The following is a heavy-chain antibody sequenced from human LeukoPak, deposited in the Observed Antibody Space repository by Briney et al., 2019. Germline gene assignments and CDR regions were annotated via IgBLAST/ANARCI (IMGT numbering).Heavy chain of an antibody. V-gene: IGHV3-23*01. CDR3: AKVMGGWPLFDY. CDR1: GFTFSTYA. CDR2: ISGSGGST. Sequence: GVSLRLSCAASGFTFSTYAMSWVRQAPGKGLEWVSAISGSGGSTYYADSVKGRFTISRDNSKNTLYLQMNSLRAEDTAVYYCAKVMGGWPLFDYWGQGTLVTVSS. J-gene: IGHJ4*02. D-gene: IGHD6-19*01.